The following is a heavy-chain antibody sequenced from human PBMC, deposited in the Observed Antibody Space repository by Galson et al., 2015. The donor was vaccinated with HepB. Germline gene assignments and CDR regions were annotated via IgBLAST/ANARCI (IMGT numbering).Heavy chain of an antibody. CDR2: ISYDGGNK. D-gene: IGHD2-21*02. CDR3: AIEPEGDLGNY. CDR1: GFTFSSYT. V-gene: IGHV3-30-3*01. J-gene: IGHJ4*02. Sequence: SLRLSCAASGFTFSSYTMHWVRQAPGKGLEWVALISYDGGNKYYAGSVKGRFTISRDNSKNTLYLQMNSLRSEDTAVYYCAIEPEGDLGNYWGQGTLVTVSS.